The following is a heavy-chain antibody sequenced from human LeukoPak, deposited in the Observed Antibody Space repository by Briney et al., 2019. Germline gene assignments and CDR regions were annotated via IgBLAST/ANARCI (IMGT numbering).Heavy chain of an antibody. V-gene: IGHV3-23*01. CDR2: ISGSRGST. D-gene: IGHD4/OR15-4a*01. CDR3: ARDKYGAYSDS. Sequence: GGSLRLSCAASGFTFSSYAMSWVRQAPGKGLEWVSAISGSRGSTYYADSVKGRYTISRDNSKNTLYLQMNSLRAEDTAIYYCARDKYGAYSDSWGQGTLVTVSS. J-gene: IGHJ4*02. CDR1: GFTFSSYA.